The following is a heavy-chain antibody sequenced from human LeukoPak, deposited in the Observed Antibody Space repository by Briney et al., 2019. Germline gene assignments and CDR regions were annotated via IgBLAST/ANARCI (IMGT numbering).Heavy chain of an antibody. CDR3: ARETLWFGELYDY. D-gene: IGHD3-10*01. J-gene: IGHJ4*02. V-gene: IGHV3-74*01. CDR2: INSDGSST. CDR1: GFTFSSYA. Sequence: PGGSLRLSCTASGFTFSSYAMSWDRQAPGKGLVWVSRINSDGSSTSYADSVKGRFTISRDNAKNTLYLQMNSLRAEDTAVYYCARETLWFGELYDYWGQGTLVTVSS.